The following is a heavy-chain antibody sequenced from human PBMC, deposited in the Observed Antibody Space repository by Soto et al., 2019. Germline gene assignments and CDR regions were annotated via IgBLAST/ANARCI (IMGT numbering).Heavy chain of an antibody. CDR2: ISCNNGNI. CDR3: AKDILLGNSGSYPDALDA. CDR1: GFTFDRHA. J-gene: IGHJ3*01. Sequence: EVQLVESGGGLAQPGTSLRLSCAASGFTFDRHAMHWVRQAPGKGLEWVSGISCNNGNIAYAASVKGRFTISRDNAKNSLYLQMERLRTEDTALYYCAKDILLGNSGSYPDALDAWGQGIMVTVS. D-gene: IGHD1-26*01. V-gene: IGHV3-9*01.